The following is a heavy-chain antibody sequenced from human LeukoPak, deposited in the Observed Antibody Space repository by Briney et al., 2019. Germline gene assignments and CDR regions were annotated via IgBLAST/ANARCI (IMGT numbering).Heavy chain of an antibody. Sequence: ASVKVSCKASGYTFTGYYIHWVRQAPGQGLEWMGWINPNGGGTNYAQKFQGRVTMTRDTSISTAYMELNRLTSDDTAVYYCARDKYTGYETFDYWGQGTPVTVSS. D-gene: IGHD5-12*01. J-gene: IGHJ4*02. CDR2: INPNGGGT. V-gene: IGHV1-2*02. CDR3: ARDKYTGYETFDY. CDR1: GYTFTGYY.